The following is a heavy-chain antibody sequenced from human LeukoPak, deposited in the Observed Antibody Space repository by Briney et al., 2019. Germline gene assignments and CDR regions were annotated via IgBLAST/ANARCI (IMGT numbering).Heavy chain of an antibody. CDR1: GFTFNTYD. D-gene: IGHD3-10*01. V-gene: IGHV3-23*01. CDR2: ISGNGIRT. J-gene: IGHJ4*02. CDR3: AKYGSGSYPGY. Sequence: GGSLRLSCAASGFTFNTYDMTWVRQAPGKGLEWVSAISGNGIRTYHADTVKGRFNISRDNSKNTLYLQINSLRGEDTAVYYCAKYGSGSYPGYWGQGTLVTVSS.